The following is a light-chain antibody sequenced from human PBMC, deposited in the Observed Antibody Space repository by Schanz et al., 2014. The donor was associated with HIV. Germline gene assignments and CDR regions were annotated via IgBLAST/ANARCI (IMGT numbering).Light chain of an antibody. CDR1: SSDIGGYNY. J-gene: IGLJ3*02. CDR2: DVD. CDR3: GSYKSASFPWV. V-gene: IGLV2-14*03. Sequence: QSALTQPASVSGSPGQSITISCTGTSSDIGGYNYVSSYQQHPGKAPKLILYDVDNRPAGVSNRFSGSKSGNTASLTISGLRAEDEASYYCGSYKSASFPWVFGGGTKLTVL.